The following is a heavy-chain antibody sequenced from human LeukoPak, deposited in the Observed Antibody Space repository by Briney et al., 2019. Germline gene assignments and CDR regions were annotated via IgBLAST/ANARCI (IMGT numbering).Heavy chain of an antibody. CDR2: ISSSGSTI. J-gene: IGHJ4*02. D-gene: IGHD2-15*01. CDR1: GFTFSSYE. V-gene: IGHV3-48*03. CDR3: ARVGYCSGGSCYVIDY. Sequence: GGSLRLSCAASGFTFSSYEMNWVRQAPGKGLEWVSYISSSGSTIYYADSVKGRFTISRDNAKNSLYLQMNSLRAEDTAVYYCARVGYCSGGSCYVIDYWGQGTLVTVSS.